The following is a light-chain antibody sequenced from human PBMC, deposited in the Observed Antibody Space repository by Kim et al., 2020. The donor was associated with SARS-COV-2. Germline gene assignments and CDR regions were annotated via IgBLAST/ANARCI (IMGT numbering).Light chain of an antibody. CDR3: SSYTSSNTLL. J-gene: IGLJ3*02. Sequence: GQSITSPCTGTSSDIGGYNYVALYQQHPGKAPQLLIFDVSYRPSGVSSRFSGSKSGNTASLTISGLQADDEADYYCSSYTSSNTLLFGGGTKLTVL. V-gene: IGLV2-14*03. CDR2: DVS. CDR1: SSDIGGYNY.